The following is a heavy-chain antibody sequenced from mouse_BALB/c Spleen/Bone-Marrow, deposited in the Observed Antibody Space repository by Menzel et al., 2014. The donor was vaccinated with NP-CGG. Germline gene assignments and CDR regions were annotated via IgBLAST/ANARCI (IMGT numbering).Heavy chain of an antibody. CDR3: ARVVTTATFYWYFDV. Sequence: EVNVVESGGGLVKPGGSLKLSCAASGFTFSDYYMYWVRQTPEKRLEWVATISDGGSYTYYPDSVKGRFTISRDNAKNNLYLQMSSLKSEDTAMYYCARVVTTATFYWYFDVWGAGTTVTVSS. V-gene: IGHV5-4*02. J-gene: IGHJ1*01. CDR2: ISDGGSYT. CDR1: GFTFSDYY. D-gene: IGHD1-2*01.